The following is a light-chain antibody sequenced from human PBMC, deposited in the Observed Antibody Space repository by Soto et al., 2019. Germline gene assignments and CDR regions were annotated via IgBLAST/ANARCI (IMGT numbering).Light chain of an antibody. V-gene: IGKV2-28*01. Sequence: DIVMTQSPLSLPVTPGEPASISCRSSQSLLHTNGYNYLDWYLQKPGQSQQLLIYWGFNRASGVPDRFSGSGSGTDFTMKISRVEAEDVGVYSCMQALHPLTITFGQGTRLEIK. CDR3: MQALHPLTIT. CDR2: WGF. J-gene: IGKJ5*01. CDR1: QSLLHTNGYNY.